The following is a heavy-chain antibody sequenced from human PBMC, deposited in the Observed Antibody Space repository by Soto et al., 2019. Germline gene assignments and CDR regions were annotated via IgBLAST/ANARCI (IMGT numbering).Heavy chain of an antibody. Sequence: GGSLRLSCAASGFTFSSYAMSWVRQAPGKRLESVSAISGSGGSTYYADSVKGRFTISRDNSKNTLYLQMNSLRAEDTAVYYCVKGLGIAVAGTNFGYWGRRNRFTVAS. CDR3: VKGLGIAVAGTNFGY. J-gene: IGHJ4*02. CDR1: GFTFSSYA. CDR2: ISGSGGST. D-gene: IGHD6-19*01. V-gene: IGHV3-23*01.